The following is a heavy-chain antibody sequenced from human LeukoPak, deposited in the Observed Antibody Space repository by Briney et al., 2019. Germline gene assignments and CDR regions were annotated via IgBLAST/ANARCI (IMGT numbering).Heavy chain of an antibody. J-gene: IGHJ4*02. CDR2: IYQSGNT. V-gene: IGHV4-4*02. D-gene: IGHD3-9*01. Sequence: GSLRLSCAASGFTFSISAMSWVRQPPGKGLEWIGEIYQSGNTNYNPSLKSRVSISVDKSNNQFSLRLTSVTAADTAFYYCARAGLSGAEAIDSWGQGTLVTVSS. CDR3: ARAGLSGAEAIDS. CDR1: GFTFSISAM.